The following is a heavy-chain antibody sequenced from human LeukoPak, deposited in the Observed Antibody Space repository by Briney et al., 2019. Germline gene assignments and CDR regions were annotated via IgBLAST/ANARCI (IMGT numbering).Heavy chain of an antibody. CDR2: IYSGGST. V-gene: IGHV3-53*01. D-gene: IGHD1-26*01. Sequence: PGGSLRLSCAASGFTVSSNYMSWVRQAPGKGLEWVSVIYSGGSTYYADSVKGRFTISRDNSKNTLYLQMNSLRAEDTAVYYCARVSGSPSRFDYWXQGTLVTVSS. CDR1: GFTVSSNY. J-gene: IGHJ4*02. CDR3: ARVSGSPSRFDY.